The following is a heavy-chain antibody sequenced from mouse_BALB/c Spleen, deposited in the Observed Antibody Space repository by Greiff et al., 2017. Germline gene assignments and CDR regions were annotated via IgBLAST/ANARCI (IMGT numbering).Heavy chain of an antibody. CDR1: GYSITSDYA. CDR2: ISYSGST. CDR3: ARSANFYYFDY. Sequence: EVQLQESGPGLVKPSQSLSLTCTVTGYSITSDYAWNWIRQFPGNKLEWMGYISYSGSTSYNPSLKSRISITRDTSKNQFFLQLNSVTTEDTATYYCARSANFYYFDYWGQGTTLTVSS. J-gene: IGHJ2*01. D-gene: IGHD3-3*01. V-gene: IGHV3-2*02.